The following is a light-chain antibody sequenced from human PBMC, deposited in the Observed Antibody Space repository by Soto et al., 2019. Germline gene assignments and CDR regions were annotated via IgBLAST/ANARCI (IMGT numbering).Light chain of an antibody. CDR1: QTVRSSS. J-gene: IGKJ1*01. CDR2: GAS. V-gene: IGKV3-20*01. CDR3: QQYSFLPRT. Sequence: DSVLPQSPCTLSLSPGERATLSCRASQTVRSSSLAWYQQKPGQAPRLLIYGASTRATGIPDRFGGSGSGTDFTLTISRLEPEDFAVYYCQQYSFLPRTFGQGTKVDI.